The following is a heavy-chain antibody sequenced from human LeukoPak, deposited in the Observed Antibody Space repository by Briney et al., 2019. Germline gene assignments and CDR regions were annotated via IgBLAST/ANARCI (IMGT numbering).Heavy chain of an antibody. Sequence: GASVKVSCKASGGTFSSYAIGWVRQAPGQGLEWMGGIIPIFGTANYAQKFQGRVTITADESTSTAYMELSSLRSEDTAVYYCARDLNQETYYYGMDVWGQGTTVTVSS. D-gene: IGHD1-14*01. CDR2: IIPIFGTA. J-gene: IGHJ6*02. CDR3: ARDLNQETYYYGMDV. V-gene: IGHV1-69*13. CDR1: GGTFSSYA.